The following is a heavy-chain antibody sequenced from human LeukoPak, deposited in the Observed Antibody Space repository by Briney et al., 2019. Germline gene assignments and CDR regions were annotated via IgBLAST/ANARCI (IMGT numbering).Heavy chain of an antibody. CDR3: ARAVRGVVVVPAATIGRDYYYYMDV. Sequence: ASVKVSCKASGYTFTGYYMHWVRQAPGQGLEWMGWIDPNSGGTNYAQKFQGRVTMTRDTSISTAYMELSRLRSDDTAVYYCARAVRGVVVVPAATIGRDYYYYMDVWGKGTTVTVSS. D-gene: IGHD2-2*01. CDR1: GYTFTGYY. V-gene: IGHV1-2*02. J-gene: IGHJ6*03. CDR2: IDPNSGGT.